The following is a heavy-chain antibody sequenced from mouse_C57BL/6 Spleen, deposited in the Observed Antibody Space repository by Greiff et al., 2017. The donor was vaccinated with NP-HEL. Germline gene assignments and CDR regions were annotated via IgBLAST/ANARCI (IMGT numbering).Heavy chain of an antibody. CDR1: GFSFNTYA. Sequence: EVQGVESGGGLVQPKGSLKLSCAASGFSFNTYAMNWVRQAPGKGLEWVARIRSKSNNYATYYDDSVKDRFTISRDDSESMLYLQMNNLKTEDTAMYYCGRQGGNYGFYAMYYWGQGTSVTVSS. CDR3: GRQGGNYGFYAMYY. J-gene: IGHJ4*01. D-gene: IGHD2-1*01. CDR2: IRSKSNNYAT. V-gene: IGHV10-1*01.